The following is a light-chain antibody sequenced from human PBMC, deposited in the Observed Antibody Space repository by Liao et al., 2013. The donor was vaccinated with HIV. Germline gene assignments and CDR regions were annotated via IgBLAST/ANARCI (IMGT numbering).Light chain of an antibody. V-gene: IGLV3-21*01. J-gene: IGLJ1*01. CDR1: NIGSYS. CDR2: YDN. Sequence: YVLTQPPSVSVAPGKTARITCGGSNIGSYSVHWYQVKPGQAPVLVIYYDNDRPSGIPQRFSGSNSGNTATLTISRVEAGDEADYYCQVWDTTTDHLYVFGSGTKVTVL. CDR3: QVWDTTTDHLYV.